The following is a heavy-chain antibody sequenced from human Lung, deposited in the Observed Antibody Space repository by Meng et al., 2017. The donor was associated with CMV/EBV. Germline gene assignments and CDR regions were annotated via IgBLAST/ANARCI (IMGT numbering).Heavy chain of an antibody. CDR1: GYTFTGYY. J-gene: IGHJ4*02. CDR3: ARDGGGLYYFDY. CDR2: INPNSGGT. Sequence: ASXXVSXKASGYTFTGYYMHWVRQAPGQGLEWMGWINPNSGGTNYAQKFQGRVTMTRDTSISTAYMELSRLRSDDTAVYYCARDGGGLYYFDYWGQGTRVTVSS. V-gene: IGHV1-2*02. D-gene: IGHD2-15*01.